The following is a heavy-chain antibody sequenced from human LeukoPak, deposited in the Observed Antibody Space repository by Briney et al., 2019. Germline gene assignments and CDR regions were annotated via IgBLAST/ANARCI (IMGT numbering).Heavy chain of an antibody. V-gene: IGHV5-51*01. CDR2: IYPGDSDT. D-gene: IGHD2-21*01. Sequence: KYGESLKISCKVSGYRFTNYWIGWVRQRPGKGLEWMGIIYPGDSDTRYGPSFQGQVTISADKSVNTAYLQWSSLKASDTAMYYCARSKASGDDYFDYWGQGTLVTVSS. CDR3: ARSKASGDDYFDY. J-gene: IGHJ4*02. CDR1: GYRFTNYW.